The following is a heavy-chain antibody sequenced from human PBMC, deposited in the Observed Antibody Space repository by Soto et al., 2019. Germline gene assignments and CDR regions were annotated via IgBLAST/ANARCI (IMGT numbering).Heavy chain of an antibody. CDR2: ITGGGGRT. V-gene: IGHV3-23*01. J-gene: IGHJ4*02. CDR3: AKDRYGDYGGVDY. Sequence: EVQLLESGGGLVQPGGSLRLSCAASGFTFSTYAMIWVRQAPGKGLEWVSVITGGGGRTYYADSVKGRFTISRDNSKNTLYRQMNSLRAEDKAVDYCAKDRYGDYGGVDYWGQGTLGTVSS. CDR1: GFTFSTYA. D-gene: IGHD4-17*01.